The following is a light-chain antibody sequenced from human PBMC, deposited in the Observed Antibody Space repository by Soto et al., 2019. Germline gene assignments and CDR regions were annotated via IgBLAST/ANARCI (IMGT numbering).Light chain of an antibody. Sequence: LTQSPSFLSASVGDRVTITCRASQGVSSNVAWYQLKPGKAPNLLIYTASTLQSGVPSRFSGSGSGTEFTLTISSPQPEDSATYYCQQANSYPLTFGGGTKVEIK. CDR3: QQANSYPLT. CDR1: QGVSSN. CDR2: TAS. J-gene: IGKJ4*01. V-gene: IGKV1-9*01.